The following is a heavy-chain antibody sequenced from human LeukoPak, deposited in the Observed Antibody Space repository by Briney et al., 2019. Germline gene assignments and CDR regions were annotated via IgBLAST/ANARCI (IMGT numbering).Heavy chain of an antibody. CDR1: GFTVSSNY. CDR2: IYSGGST. J-gene: IGHJ4*02. CDR3: ARVIGDYEDY. D-gene: IGHD4-17*01. V-gene: IGHV3-66*01. Sequence: GGSLILSCAASGFTVSSNYMSWVRQAPGKGLEWVSVIYSGGSTYYADSVKGRFTISRDNSKNTLYLQMNSLRVEDTAVYYCARVIGDYEDYWGQGTLVTVSS.